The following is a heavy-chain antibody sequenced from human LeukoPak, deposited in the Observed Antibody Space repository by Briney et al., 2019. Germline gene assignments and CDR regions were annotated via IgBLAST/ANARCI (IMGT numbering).Heavy chain of an antibody. CDR1: GVSVSTSH. V-gene: IGHV4-59*02. D-gene: IGHD2/OR15-2a*01. CDR2: LSYTGKT. CDR3: SEGYFEPFDH. J-gene: IGHJ4*02. Sequence: SETLSLTCNVSGVSVSTSHWNWIRQRPGKGLEWIGCLSYTGKTDYNPPLKSRVSISLGSSNNHFSLKLTSVTAADTAVYYCSEGYFEPFDHWGQGILVTVSS.